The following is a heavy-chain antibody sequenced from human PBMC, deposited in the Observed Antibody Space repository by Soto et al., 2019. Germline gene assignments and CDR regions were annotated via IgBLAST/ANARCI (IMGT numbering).Heavy chain of an antibody. CDR2: IYSGVGT. CDR3: ARDPVAAAGTYFDY. D-gene: IGHD6-13*01. V-gene: IGHV3-66*01. CDR1: GFTVSSNY. J-gene: IGHJ4*02. Sequence: GGSLRLSCAASGFTVSSNYLTWVRQAPGKGLGWVSLIYSGVGTYYAASVKGRFTISRDNSKNTLYLQMNSLRAEDTAVYYCARDPVAAAGTYFDYWGQGTLVTVSS.